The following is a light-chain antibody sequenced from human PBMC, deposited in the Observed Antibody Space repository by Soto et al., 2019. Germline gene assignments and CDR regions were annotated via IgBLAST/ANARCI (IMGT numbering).Light chain of an antibody. J-gene: IGKJ1*01. CDR3: QQYNNWPRGT. Sequence: EIVMTQSPATLSVSPGERATLSFRASQSVSSNLAWYQQKPVQVPRLLIYCASTRATGIPARFSGSGSGTEFTLTISSLQSKDFAGYYCQQYNNWPRGTFGQGAKVEIK. CDR2: CAS. V-gene: IGKV3-15*01. CDR1: QSVSSN.